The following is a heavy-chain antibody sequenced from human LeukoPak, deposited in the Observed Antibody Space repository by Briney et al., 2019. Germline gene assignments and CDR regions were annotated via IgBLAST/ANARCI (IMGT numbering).Heavy chain of an antibody. V-gene: IGHV3-7*01. J-gene: IGHJ4*02. Sequence: GGSLRLSCSASGFSCSSYWMSWVRQAPGKGLEWVAHINEDGSEKYYVDSVKGRFFISRDNAAKTLSLQMNRLRDADTAVHYCARVSVGAPAFDYWGQGNLVTVPS. D-gene: IGHD1-26*01. CDR2: INEDGSEK. CDR1: GFSCSSYW. CDR3: ARVSVGAPAFDY.